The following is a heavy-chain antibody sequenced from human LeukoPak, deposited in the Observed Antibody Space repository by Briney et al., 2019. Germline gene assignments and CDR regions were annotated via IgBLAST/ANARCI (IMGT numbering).Heavy chain of an antibody. V-gene: IGHV3-53*01. Sequence: GGSLRLSCAASGFIVSSNYMSWVRQAPGKGLEWVSVIYSGGNTYYADSVKGRFTISRDISKNTLYLQMNGLRAEDTAVHYCAREVRGYYFDYWGQGTLVTVSS. CDR3: AREVRGYYFDY. D-gene: IGHD3-22*01. CDR2: IYSGGNT. J-gene: IGHJ4*02. CDR1: GFIVSSNY.